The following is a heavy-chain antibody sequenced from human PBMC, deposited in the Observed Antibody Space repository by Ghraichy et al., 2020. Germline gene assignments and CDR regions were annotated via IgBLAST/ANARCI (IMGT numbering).Heavy chain of an antibody. CDR3: ARDVPLGSVMAPFDY. Sequence: GGSLRLSCAASGFTFNTYTMNWVRQAPGKGLEWVSSISSSSTYIHYADSVKGRFTISRDNAKNSLYLQVISLRAEDTAVYFCARDVPLGSVMAPFDYWGQGTLVTVSS. D-gene: IGHD3-16*01. CDR2: ISSSSTYI. V-gene: IGHV3-21*01. CDR1: GFTFNTYT. J-gene: IGHJ4*02.